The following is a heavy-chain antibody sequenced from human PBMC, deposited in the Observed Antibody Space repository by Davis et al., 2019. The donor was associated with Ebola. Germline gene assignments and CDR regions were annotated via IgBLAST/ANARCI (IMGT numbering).Heavy chain of an antibody. CDR3: VRGLGMGWFDP. J-gene: IGHJ5*02. D-gene: IGHD1-26*01. V-gene: IGHV4-34*01. Sequence: SETLSLTCAVYGGSFTGYYWSWIRQPPGKGLEWIGEVNHSGSTNYNPSLKSRVTISVDTSKNQFSVKLSSVTAADTAVYYCVRGLGMGWFDPWGQGTLVTVSS. CDR2: VNHSGST. CDR1: GGSFTGYY.